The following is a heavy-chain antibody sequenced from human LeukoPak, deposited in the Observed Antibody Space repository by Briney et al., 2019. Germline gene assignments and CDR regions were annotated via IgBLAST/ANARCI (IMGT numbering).Heavy chain of an antibody. D-gene: IGHD3-22*01. Sequence: PGGSLRLSCAASGFTISSYGMHWVRQAPGKGLEWVAVMSYDGSNKYHADSVEGRFTISRDNSKNTLYLQMNSLRTEDTAVYYCARDKMGSSGPFDYWGQGTLVTVSS. CDR2: MSYDGSNK. CDR3: ARDKMGSSGPFDY. V-gene: IGHV3-30*03. J-gene: IGHJ4*02. CDR1: GFTISSYG.